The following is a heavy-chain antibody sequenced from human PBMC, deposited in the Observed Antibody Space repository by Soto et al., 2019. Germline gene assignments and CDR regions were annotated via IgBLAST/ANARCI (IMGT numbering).Heavy chain of an antibody. J-gene: IGHJ1*01. CDR3: AREASGYDF. CDR1: GGTFSSFG. CDR2: IIPVFGRP. V-gene: IGHV1-69*13. D-gene: IGHD5-12*01. Sequence: SVKVSCKASGGTFSSFGISWVRQAPGQGLEWMGGIIPVFGRPNYAQRFRGRLTITADESTNTSYMELIDLASEDTAVYYCAREASGYDFWGQGTQVTVPS.